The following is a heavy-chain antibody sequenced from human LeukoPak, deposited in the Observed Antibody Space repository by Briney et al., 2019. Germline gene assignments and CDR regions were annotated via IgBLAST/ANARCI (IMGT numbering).Heavy chain of an antibody. Sequence: PGGSLRLSCAASGFTFSSYATSWVRQAPGKGLEWVSGISWNSGSIGYADSVKGRFTISRDNAKNSLYLQMNSLRAEDTALYYCAKGPTHTAMVNNFDYWGQGTLVTVSS. CDR2: ISWNSGSI. V-gene: IGHV3-9*01. CDR3: AKGPTHTAMVNNFDY. CDR1: GFTFSSYA. D-gene: IGHD5-18*01. J-gene: IGHJ4*02.